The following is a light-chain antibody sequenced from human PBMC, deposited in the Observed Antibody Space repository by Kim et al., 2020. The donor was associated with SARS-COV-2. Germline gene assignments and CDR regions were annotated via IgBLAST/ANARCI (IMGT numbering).Light chain of an antibody. CDR2: GAS. V-gene: IGKV3-15*01. J-gene: IGKJ1*01. Sequence: SPGERATRSCRASQSVSSNLAWYQQKPGQAPRLLIYGASTRATGIPARFSGSGSGTEFTLTISSLQSEDFAVYYCQQYNNWPLRTFGPGTKVDIK. CDR1: QSVSSN. CDR3: QQYNNWPLRT.